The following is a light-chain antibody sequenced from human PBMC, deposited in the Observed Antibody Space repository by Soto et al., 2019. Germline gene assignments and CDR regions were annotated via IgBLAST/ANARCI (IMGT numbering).Light chain of an antibody. J-gene: IGKJ1*01. Sequence: EIVMTQSPATLSVSPGERATPSCRASQSVSSNLAWYQQKPGQAPRLLIYGASTRATGIPARFSGSGSGTEFTLTISSLQSEDFAVYYCQQRSNWPRTFGQGTKGDIK. CDR3: QQRSNWPRT. CDR1: QSVSSN. CDR2: GAS. V-gene: IGKV3-15*01.